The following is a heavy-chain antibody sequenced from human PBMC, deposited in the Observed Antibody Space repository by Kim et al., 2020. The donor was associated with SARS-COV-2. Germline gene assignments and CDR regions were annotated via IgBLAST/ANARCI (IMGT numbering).Heavy chain of an antibody. V-gene: IGHV3-23*01. CDR2: ISCNGVNK. J-gene: IGHJ6*02. CDR1: GFTFDTYA. D-gene: IGHD5-12*01. CDR3: AKVVDMDGYNYFDYYGMDV. Sequence: GGSLRLSCVASGFTFDTYAMRWVRQAPGKGLEWVSVISCNGVNKFYADSVRGRFTISRDNSKDTLYLQMNSLRDEDTALYYCAKVVDMDGYNYFDYYGMDVWGQRTTVTVSS.